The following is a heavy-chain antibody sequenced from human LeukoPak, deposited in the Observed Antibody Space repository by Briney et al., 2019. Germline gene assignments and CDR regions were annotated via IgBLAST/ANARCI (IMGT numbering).Heavy chain of an antibody. CDR3: ARRRVLMFNSIDY. CDR1: GGSFNSYY. Sequence: SETLSLTCAVYGGSFNSYYWSWIRQSPGKGLEWIGEINHSGSTNYNPSLESRVTISVDTSKKQFFLKLTSVTAADTAVYFCARRRVLMFNSIDYWGQGTLVTVSS. CDR2: INHSGST. J-gene: IGHJ4*02. V-gene: IGHV4-34*01. D-gene: IGHD3-10*02.